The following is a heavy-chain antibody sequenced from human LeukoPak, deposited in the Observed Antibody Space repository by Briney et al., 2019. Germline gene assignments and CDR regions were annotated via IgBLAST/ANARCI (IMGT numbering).Heavy chain of an antibody. Sequence: SETLSLTCTVSGGSISSYYWSWIRQPPGKGLEWIGYIYYSGSTNYNPSLKSRVTISADTSKNQFSLKLSSVTAADTAVYYCARAGVRKYYFDYWGQGTLVTVSS. J-gene: IGHJ4*02. D-gene: IGHD1-1*01. CDR1: GGSISSYY. V-gene: IGHV4-59*01. CDR3: ARAGVRKYYFDY. CDR2: IYYSGST.